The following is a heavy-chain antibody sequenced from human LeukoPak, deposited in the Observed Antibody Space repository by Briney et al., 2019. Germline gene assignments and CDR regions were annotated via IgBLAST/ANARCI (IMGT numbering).Heavy chain of an antibody. CDR2: IYWDDDK. CDR3: AHYDITMIVIPVATDAFDI. J-gene: IGHJ3*02. V-gene: IGHV2-5*02. CDR1: GFSLNTHGVG. Sequence: ASGPTLVNPTQTLTLTCTFSGFSLNTHGVGVGWIRQPPGKALEWLALIYWDDDKRYSPSLKSRLTITKDTSKNQVVLTMTNMDPVDTATYYCAHYDITMIVIPVATDAFDIWGQGTVVTVSS. D-gene: IGHD3-22*01.